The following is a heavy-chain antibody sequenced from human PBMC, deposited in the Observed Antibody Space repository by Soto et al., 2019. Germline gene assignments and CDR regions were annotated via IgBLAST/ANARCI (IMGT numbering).Heavy chain of an antibody. Sequence: SETLSLTCAVYGGSFSGYYWSWIRQPPGKGLEWIGEINHSGSTNYNPSLKSRVTISVDTSKNQFSLKLSSVTAADTAVYYCARLPDIVVVPAAMERGGFDYWGQGTLVTVSS. CDR1: GGSFSGYY. V-gene: IGHV4-34*01. J-gene: IGHJ4*02. CDR3: ARLPDIVVVPAAMERGGFDY. D-gene: IGHD2-2*01. CDR2: INHSGST.